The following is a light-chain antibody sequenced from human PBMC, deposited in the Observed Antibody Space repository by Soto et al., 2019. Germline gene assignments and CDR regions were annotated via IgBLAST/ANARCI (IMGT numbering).Light chain of an antibody. J-gene: IGKJ4*01. Sequence: EIVLTQSPGTLSLSPGERATLSCRAIQSVSSDYLAWYQQKPGQTPKVLIYRASSRATGIPDRFSGSGSGTDFTLTISRLEPEDFAVYYCQQYGISPLTFGGGTKVEIK. CDR2: RAS. CDR1: QSVSSDY. V-gene: IGKV3-20*01. CDR3: QQYGISPLT.